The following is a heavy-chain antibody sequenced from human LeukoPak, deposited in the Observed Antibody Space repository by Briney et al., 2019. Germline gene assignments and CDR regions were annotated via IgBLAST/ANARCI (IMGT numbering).Heavy chain of an antibody. CDR3: ARDFTRNYQLLLNY. Sequence: PGRSLRLSCAASGFTFSSYAMHWVRQAPGKGLEWVAVISYDGSNKYYADSVKGRFTTSRDNSKNTLYLQMNSLRAEDTAVYYCARDFTRNYQLLLNYWGQGTLVTVSS. CDR1: GFTFSSYA. D-gene: IGHD2-2*01. J-gene: IGHJ4*02. CDR2: ISYDGSNK. V-gene: IGHV3-30*04.